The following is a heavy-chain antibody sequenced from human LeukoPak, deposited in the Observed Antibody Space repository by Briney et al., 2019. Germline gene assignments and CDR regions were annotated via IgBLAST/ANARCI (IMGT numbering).Heavy chain of an antibody. CDR2: INPNSGGT. D-gene: IGHD6-13*01. Sequence: ASAKVSCKASGYTFTGYYMHWVRQAPGQGLEWMGWINPNSGGTNYAQKFQGWVTMTRDTSISTAYMELSRLRSDDTAVYYCARDRSSAAGYYYGMDVWGQGTTVTVSS. CDR1: GYTFTGYY. J-gene: IGHJ6*02. V-gene: IGHV1-2*04. CDR3: ARDRSSAAGYYYGMDV.